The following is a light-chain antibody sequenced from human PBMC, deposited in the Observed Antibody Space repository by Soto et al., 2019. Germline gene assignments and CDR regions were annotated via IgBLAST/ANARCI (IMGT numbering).Light chain of an antibody. CDR3: QQYSAYSALT. J-gene: IGKJ4*01. V-gene: IGKV1-5*03. Sequence: DIQMTQSPSTLSASVGDRVTITCRASQSISTYLAWYQQKPGKAPHLLIYKASSLESGVPSRFSGTGSGTEFTLASSSLQPDDFATYYCQQYSAYSALTFGGGTKVEI. CDR2: KAS. CDR1: QSISTY.